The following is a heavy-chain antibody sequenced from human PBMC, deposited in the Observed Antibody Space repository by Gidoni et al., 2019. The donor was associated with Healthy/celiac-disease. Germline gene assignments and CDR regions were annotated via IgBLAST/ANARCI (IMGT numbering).Heavy chain of an antibody. D-gene: IGHD6-19*01. CDR3: ASATAVAAPFDY. J-gene: IGHJ4*02. CDR2: IYTSGST. Sequence: QVQLQESGPGLVKPSQTLSLTCTVSGGSISSGSYYWSWIRQPAGKGLEWIGRIYTSGSTNYNPSLKSRVTISVDTSKNQFSLKLSSVTAADTAVYYCASATAVAAPFDYWGQGTLVTVSS. CDR1: GGSISSGSYY. V-gene: IGHV4-61*02.